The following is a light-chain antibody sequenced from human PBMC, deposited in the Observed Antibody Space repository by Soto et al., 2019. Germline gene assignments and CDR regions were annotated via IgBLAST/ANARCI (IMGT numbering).Light chain of an antibody. CDR1: SSDVGGYNY. CDR2: EVS. J-gene: IGLJ2*01. Sequence: QSALTQPASVSGSPGQSLTISCTGTSSDVGGYNYVSWYQQHPGQAPKLMIYEVSNRPSGVYNRFSGSKSGNTSSLTISGLQDEDEVEYDSRAYTSSRTLVVGFCGGTKLTVL. V-gene: IGLV2-14*01. CDR3: RAYTSSRTLVVG.